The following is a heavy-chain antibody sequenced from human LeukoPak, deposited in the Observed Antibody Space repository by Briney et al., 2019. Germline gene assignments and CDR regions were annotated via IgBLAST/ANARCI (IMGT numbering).Heavy chain of an antibody. CDR1: GFSFSYYW. D-gene: IGHD2-2*02. CDR3: ARGWGDCSSVSCYTGGDVFDI. J-gene: IGHJ3*02. Sequence: GGSLRLSCGASGFSFSYYWMTWVRQGPRKGLEWVANIKYDGSEKHYVESVKGRFTISRDNAKNSLYLQMNSLRVEDTAVYYCARGWGDCSSVSCYTGGDVFDIWGQGTKVIVSS. V-gene: IGHV3-7*01. CDR2: IKYDGSEK.